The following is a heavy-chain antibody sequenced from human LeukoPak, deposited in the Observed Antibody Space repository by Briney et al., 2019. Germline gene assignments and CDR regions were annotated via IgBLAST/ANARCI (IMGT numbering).Heavy chain of an antibody. J-gene: IGHJ3*02. CDR2: IYYSGST. Sequence: SETLSLTCTVSGGSISSYYWSWIRQPPGKGLEWIGYIYYSGSTNYNPSLKSRVTISVDRSKNQFSLKLSSVTAADTAVYYCARDKGGYEAFDIWGQGTMVTVSS. D-gene: IGHD3-22*01. CDR1: GGSISSYY. CDR3: ARDKGGYEAFDI. V-gene: IGHV4-59*12.